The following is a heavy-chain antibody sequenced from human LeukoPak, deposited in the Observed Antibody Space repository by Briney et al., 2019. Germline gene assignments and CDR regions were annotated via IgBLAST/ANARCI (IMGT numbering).Heavy chain of an antibody. D-gene: IGHD1/OR15-1a*01. CDR3: ARGRNEVEHILEEVDY. Sequence: ASVKVSCKASGYTFTGYFMHWVRQAPGQGLEWMGWIDPNSGGTNYAQKFQGRVTMTRDTSISAAYMELGRLTSDDAAVYYCARGRNEVEHILEEVDYWGQGTLVTVSS. V-gene: IGHV1-2*02. CDR1: GYTFTGYF. J-gene: IGHJ4*02. CDR2: IDPNSGGT.